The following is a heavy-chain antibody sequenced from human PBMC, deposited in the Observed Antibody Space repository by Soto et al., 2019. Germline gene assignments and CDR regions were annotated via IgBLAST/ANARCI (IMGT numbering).Heavy chain of an antibody. CDR1: GFTFSTYA. D-gene: IGHD6-19*01. J-gene: IGHJ6*02. V-gene: IGHV3-21*01. Sequence: PGGSLRLSCAASGFTFSTYAMHWVRQAPGKGLEWVSSISTSSSYIYYGDSVKGRFTISRDNDKNSLYLQMNSLRVEDTAVYYCARNPLGIPVAGTPPKIVWVQGTTVTVSS. CDR2: ISTSSSYI. CDR3: ARNPLGIPVAGTPPKIV.